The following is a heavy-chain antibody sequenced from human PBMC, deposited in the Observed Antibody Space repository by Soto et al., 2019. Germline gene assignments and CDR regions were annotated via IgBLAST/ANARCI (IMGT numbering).Heavy chain of an antibody. CDR3: ARVALRGSDFDPYGGYYFDY. J-gene: IGHJ4*02. CDR2: IIPIFGTA. V-gene: IGHV1-69*13. Sequence: ASVKVSCQASVGTFSSYASSLVRQAPGQGLEWMGGIIPIFGTANYAQKFQGRVTITADESTSTAYMELSSLRSEDTAVYYCARVALRGSDFDPYGGYYFDYWGQGTLVTAPQ. D-gene: IGHD3-16*01. CDR1: VGTFSSYA.